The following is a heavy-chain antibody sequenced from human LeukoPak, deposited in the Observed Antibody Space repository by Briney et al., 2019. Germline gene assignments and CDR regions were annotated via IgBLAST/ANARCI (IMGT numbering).Heavy chain of an antibody. CDR2: IYPDDSDT. CDR1: GYSFTTYW. CDR3: ARLSIRDSSRWFDP. J-gene: IGHJ5*02. D-gene: IGHD3-10*01. V-gene: IGHV5-51*01. Sequence: GESLKISCKGSGYSFTTYWIGGVRQMPGKGLEWMGIIYPDDSDTRYSPSFQGQVTISADKSISTAYLQWSSLKASDTAMYYCARLSIRDSSRWFDPWGQGTLVTVSS.